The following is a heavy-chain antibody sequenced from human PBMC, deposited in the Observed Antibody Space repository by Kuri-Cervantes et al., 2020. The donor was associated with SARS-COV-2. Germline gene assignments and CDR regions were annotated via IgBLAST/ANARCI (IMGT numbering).Heavy chain of an antibody. J-gene: IGHJ5*02. CDR3: AGDAMIITLFGLGNWVDA. CDR1: GVNLSSYA. V-gene: IGHV1-69*13. Sequence: SVKVSCKASGVNLSSYAIAWVRQAPGQGLEWMGRIIPIYGTTNYAQKVQGRVTITADESTNTAYMEMSSLRSEDTAIYYCAGDAMIITLFGLGNWVDAWGQGTLVTVSS. CDR2: IIPIYGTT. D-gene: IGHD3/OR15-3a*01.